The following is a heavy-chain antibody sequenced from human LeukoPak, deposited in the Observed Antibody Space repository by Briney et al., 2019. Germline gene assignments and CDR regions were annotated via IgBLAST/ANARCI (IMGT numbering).Heavy chain of an antibody. Sequence: GGSLRLSCAASGITFISSWMNWVRQAPGKGLEWVGRIKSKTDGGTAEYAAPVKGRFIISRDDSKNTLYLQMNSLNSDDTGVYYCATALRGVGFWGQGTLVTVPS. CDR2: IKSKTDGGTA. V-gene: IGHV3-15*01. CDR1: GITFISSW. J-gene: IGHJ4*02. D-gene: IGHD3-3*01. CDR3: ATALRGVGF.